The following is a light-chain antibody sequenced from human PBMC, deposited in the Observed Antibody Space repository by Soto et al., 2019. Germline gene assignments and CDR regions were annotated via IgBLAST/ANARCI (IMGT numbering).Light chain of an antibody. J-gene: IGKJ2*03. CDR3: QQRGTGFGSS. V-gene: IGKV3-11*01. CDR1: QSLGSL. CDR2: DAS. Sequence: EIVLTQSPATLSLSPGERATLSCRASQSLGSLLAWYQQKPGQAPRLLIYDASERAPGIPARFSGSGSGTDFPLPISDLEPEDFAVYYCQQRGTGFGSSFGRGNKLEI.